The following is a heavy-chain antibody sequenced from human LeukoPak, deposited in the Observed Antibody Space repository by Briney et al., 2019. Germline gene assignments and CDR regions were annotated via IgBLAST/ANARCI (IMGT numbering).Heavy chain of an antibody. CDR2: ISGSGGST. V-gene: IGHV3-23*01. Sequence: PGGTLRLSCAASGFTFSSYGMSWVRQAPGKGLEWVSAISGSGGSTYYADSVKGRFTISRDNSKNTLYLQMNSLRAEDTAVYYCARAGLFLDATNLAPRWDYIDYWGQGTLVTVSS. J-gene: IGHJ4*02. CDR1: GFTFSSYG. CDR3: ARAGLFLDATNLAPRWDYIDY. D-gene: IGHD3-16*01.